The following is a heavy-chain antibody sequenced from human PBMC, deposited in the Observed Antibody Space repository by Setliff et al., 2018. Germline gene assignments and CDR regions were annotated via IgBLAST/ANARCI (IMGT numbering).Heavy chain of an antibody. CDR1: GGSISSSSYY. D-gene: IGHD6-19*01. J-gene: IGHJ5*02. V-gene: IGHV4-39*07. CDR3: ARSKSSSGWLNWFDP. Sequence: SETLSLTCTVSGGSISSSSYYWGWIRQPPGKGLEWIGSIYYSGSTYYNPSLKSRVTIAVDTSKNQFSLKLSSVTAADTAVYYCARSKSSSGWLNWFDPWGQGTLVTVSS. CDR2: IYYSGST.